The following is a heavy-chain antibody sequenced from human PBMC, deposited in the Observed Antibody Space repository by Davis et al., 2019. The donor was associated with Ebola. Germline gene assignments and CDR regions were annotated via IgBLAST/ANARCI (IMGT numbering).Heavy chain of an antibody. CDR2: IYPGDSDT. V-gene: IGHV5-51*01. Sequence: GESLKISCKGSGYKFTNYWIGWVRQMPGKGLEWMGIIYPGDSDTRYSPSFQGQVTISADKSISTAYLQWSSLKASDTAMYYCARGPTVVIAAATADAFDVWGQGTMVAVSS. D-gene: IGHD2-15*01. CDR3: ARGPTVVIAAATADAFDV. CDR1: GYKFTNYW. J-gene: IGHJ3*01.